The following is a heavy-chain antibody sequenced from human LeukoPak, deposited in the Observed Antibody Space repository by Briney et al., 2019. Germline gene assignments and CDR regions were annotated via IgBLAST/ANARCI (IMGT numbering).Heavy chain of an antibody. D-gene: IGHD2-8*01. V-gene: IGHV4-39*01. Sequence: SETLSLTCTVSGGSISSSSYYWGWIRQPPGKGLEWIGSIYYSGSTYYNPSLKSRVTISVDTSKNQFSLKLSSVTAADTAVYYWARQAGYCTNGVCYTGESFFDYWGQGTLVTVSS. CDR1: GGSISSSSYY. CDR2: IYYSGST. J-gene: IGHJ4*02. CDR3: ARQAGYCTNGVCYTGESFFDY.